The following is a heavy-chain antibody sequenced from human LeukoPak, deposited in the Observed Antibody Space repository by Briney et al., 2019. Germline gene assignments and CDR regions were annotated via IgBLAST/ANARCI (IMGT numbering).Heavy chain of an antibody. V-gene: IGHV1-69*05. CDR2: IIPIFGTA. D-gene: IGHD5-18*01. Sequence: SVKVSCKASGGTFSSYAISWVRQAPGQGLEWMGRIIPIFGTANYAQKFHGRGTITTAEYTSTAYMELSSLRSEGTAVYYCARVVDTAMVLWFDPWGPGTLVTVSS. CDR3: ARVVDTAMVLWFDP. CDR1: GGTFSSYA. J-gene: IGHJ5*02.